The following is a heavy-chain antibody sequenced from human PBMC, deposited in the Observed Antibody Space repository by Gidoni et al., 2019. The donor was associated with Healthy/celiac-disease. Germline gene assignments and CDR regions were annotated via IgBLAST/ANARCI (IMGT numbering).Heavy chain of an antibody. D-gene: IGHD3-16*02. CDR2: IYPGDSDT. Sequence: EVQLVQSGAEVKKPGESLKISCTGSGYSFTSYWIGWVRQMPGKGLEWMGIIYPGDSDTRYSPSFQGQVTISADKSISTAYRQWSSLKAADTAMYYCAVVRRTVSLQVWFDPWGQGTLVTVSS. J-gene: IGHJ5*02. CDR1: GYSFTSYW. CDR3: AVVRRTVSLQVWFDP. V-gene: IGHV5-51*03.